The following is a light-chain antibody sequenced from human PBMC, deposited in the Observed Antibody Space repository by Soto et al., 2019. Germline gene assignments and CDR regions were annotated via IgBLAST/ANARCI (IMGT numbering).Light chain of an antibody. J-gene: IGKJ1*01. V-gene: IGKV1-5*01. CDR3: QQYTTYLT. CDR1: QSISSW. Sequence: DIPMTQSPSTLSASVGDRVTITCRASQSISSWLAWYQQKPGKAPKLLILDASTLESGVPSRFSGSGSGTEFTLTISSLQPDDFATYYCQQYTTYLTFGQGTKVEIK. CDR2: DAS.